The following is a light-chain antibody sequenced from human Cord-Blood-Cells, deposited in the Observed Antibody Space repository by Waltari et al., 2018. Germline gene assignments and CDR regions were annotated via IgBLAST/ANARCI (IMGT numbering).Light chain of an antibody. J-gene: IGKJ2*01. V-gene: IGKV3-15*01. Sequence: EIVMTQSTATLSVSPGERATLHCRASQSVSSNLAWYQQKPGQAPRLLIYGASTRATGIPARFSGSGSGTEFTLTISSLQSEDFAVYYCQQYNNWPPYTFGQGTKLEIK. CDR2: GAS. CDR3: QQYNNWPPYT. CDR1: QSVSSN.